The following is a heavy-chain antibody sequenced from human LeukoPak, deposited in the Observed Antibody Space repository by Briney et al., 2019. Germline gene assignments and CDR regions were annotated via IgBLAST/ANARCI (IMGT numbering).Heavy chain of an antibody. D-gene: IGHD5-18*01. J-gene: IGHJ4*02. CDR3: ARGSWFGYSYGYWY. V-gene: IGHV4-34*01. Sequence: ETLSLTCAVYGGSFSGYYSSWIRQPPGKGLEWIGEINHSGSTNYNPSLKSRVTISVDTSKNQFSLKLSSVTAADTAVYYCARGSWFGYSYGYWYWGQGTLVTVSS. CDR1: GGSFSGYY. CDR2: INHSGST.